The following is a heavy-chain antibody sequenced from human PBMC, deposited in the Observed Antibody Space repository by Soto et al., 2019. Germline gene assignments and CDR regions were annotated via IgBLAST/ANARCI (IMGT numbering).Heavy chain of an antibody. J-gene: IGHJ6*02. Sequence: WARQDPGKGLEWMGGIIPIFGTANYAQKFQGRVTITADESTSTAYMELSSLRSEDTAVYYCARSRIAVARHYYYYGMDVRVHRSTVTVSS. CDR3: ARSRIAVARHYYYYGMDV. V-gene: IGHV1-69*01. CDR2: IIPIFGTA. D-gene: IGHD6-19*01.